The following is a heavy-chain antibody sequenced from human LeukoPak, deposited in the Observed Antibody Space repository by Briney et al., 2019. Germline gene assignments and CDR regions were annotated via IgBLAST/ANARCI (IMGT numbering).Heavy chain of an antibody. J-gene: IGHJ6*03. Sequence: EASVKVSCKASGYTFTGYYMHWVRQAPGQGLEWMEWINPNSGGTNYAQKFQGRVTMTRDTSISTAYMELSRLRSDDTAVYYCATFLQKPDHYYYYYMDVWGKGTTVTVSS. CDR1: GYTFTGYY. D-gene: IGHD1-14*01. CDR3: ATFLQKPDHYYYYYMDV. V-gene: IGHV1-2*02. CDR2: INPNSGGT.